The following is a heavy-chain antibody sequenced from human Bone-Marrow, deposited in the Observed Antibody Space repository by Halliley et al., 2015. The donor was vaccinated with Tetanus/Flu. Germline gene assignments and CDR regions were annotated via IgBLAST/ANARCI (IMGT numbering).Heavy chain of an antibody. V-gene: IGHV3-33*01. CDR3: ARDTEVGAEGFLTGNFDY. CDR2: WYDGSKK. J-gene: IGHJ4*02. Sequence: WYDGSKKYYADSVKGRFIISRDNSKNTLYLQMNSLRAEDTAVYYCARDTEVGAEGFLTGNFDYWGQGSLVTASS. D-gene: IGHD3-10*01.